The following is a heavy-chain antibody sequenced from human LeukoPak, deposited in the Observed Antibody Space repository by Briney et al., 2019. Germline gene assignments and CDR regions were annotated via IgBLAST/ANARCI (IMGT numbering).Heavy chain of an antibody. J-gene: IGHJ5*02. V-gene: IGHV1-69*04. CDR3: ARDMPMIVVTINWFDP. Sequence: AASVKVSCKASGGTFSSYAISWVRQAPGQGLEWMGRIIPILGIANYAQKFQGRVTITADKSTSTAYMELSSLRSEDTAVYYCARDMPMIVVTINWFDPWGQGTLVTVSS. D-gene: IGHD3-22*01. CDR2: IIPILGIA. CDR1: GGTFSSYA.